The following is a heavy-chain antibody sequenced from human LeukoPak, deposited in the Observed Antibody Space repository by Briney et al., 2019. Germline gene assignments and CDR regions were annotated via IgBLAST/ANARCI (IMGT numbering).Heavy chain of an antibody. CDR2: INHSGST. J-gene: IGHJ4*02. CDR1: GGFFSDYY. V-gene: IGHV4-34*01. CDR3: ARGPSIRYYDGTGYYYFDY. Sequence: SETLSLTCAVYGGFFSDYYWIWIRQPPGKGLEWIGEINHSGSTNYNPSLKSRVTISVETSKNQFSLNLGSVTAADTAVYYCARGPSIRYYDGTGYYYFDYWGQGTLVTASS. D-gene: IGHD3-22*01.